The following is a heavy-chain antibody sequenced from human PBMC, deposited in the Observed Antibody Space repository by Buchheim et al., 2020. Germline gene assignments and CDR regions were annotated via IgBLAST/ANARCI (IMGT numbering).Heavy chain of an antibody. CDR1: GYTFTNFG. CDR2: ISGYDGHS. J-gene: IGHJ4*02. V-gene: IGHV1-18*04. CDR3: ARDRGYSYEIDY. Sequence: QVQLVQSGAEVRKPGASVRVSCKASGYTFTNFGVSWVRQAPGQGLEWMGWISGYDGHSNSVQTFQGRVTMTTDSSTSTAYLEVRSLRSDDTAVYYCARDRGYSYEIDYWGQGTL. D-gene: IGHD5-18*01.